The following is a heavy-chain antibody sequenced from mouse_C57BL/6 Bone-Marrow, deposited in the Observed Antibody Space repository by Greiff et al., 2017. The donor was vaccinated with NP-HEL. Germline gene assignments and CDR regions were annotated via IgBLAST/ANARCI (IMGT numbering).Heavy chain of an antibody. Sequence: EVQLQQSGPELVKPGASVKISCKASGYTFTDYYMNWVKQSHGKSLEWIGDINPNNGGTSYNQKFKGKATLTVDKSSSTAYMELRSLTSEDSAVYYCARGYGNPYWYFDVWGTGTTVTVSS. J-gene: IGHJ1*03. D-gene: IGHD2-1*01. CDR2: INPNNGGT. V-gene: IGHV1-26*01. CDR3: ARGYGNPYWYFDV. CDR1: GYTFTDYY.